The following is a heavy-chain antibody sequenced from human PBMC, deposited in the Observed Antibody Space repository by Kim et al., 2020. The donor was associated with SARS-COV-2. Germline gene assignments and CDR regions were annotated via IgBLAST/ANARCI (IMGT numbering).Heavy chain of an antibody. CDR3: AKRGKMQGVSEFDY. CDR1: GFIFSNYA. J-gene: IGHJ4*02. CDR2: ISGSGVST. V-gene: IGHV3-23*01. Sequence: GGSLRLSCAGSGFIFSNYAMSWVRQAPGKGLEWVSGISGSGVSTYYADSVKGRFTISRDNSKNTLYLQMNRLRVEDTAVDYCAKRGKMQGVSEFDYWGQGTPVTVSS. D-gene: IGHD3-16*01.